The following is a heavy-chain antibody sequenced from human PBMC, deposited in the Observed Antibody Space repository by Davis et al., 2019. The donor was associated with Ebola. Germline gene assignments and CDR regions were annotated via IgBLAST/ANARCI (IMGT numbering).Heavy chain of an antibody. Sequence: PGGSLRLSCAASGFTFDDYAMHWVRQAPGKGLEWVSGISWNSGSIGYADSVKGRFTISRDNAKNSLYLQMNSLRAEDTAVYYCAKDGKIYCGGDCRTDYFDYWGQGTLVTVSS. D-gene: IGHD2-21*02. CDR3: AKDGKIYCGGDCRTDYFDY. V-gene: IGHV3-9*01. CDR1: GFTFDDYA. CDR2: ISWNSGSI. J-gene: IGHJ4*02.